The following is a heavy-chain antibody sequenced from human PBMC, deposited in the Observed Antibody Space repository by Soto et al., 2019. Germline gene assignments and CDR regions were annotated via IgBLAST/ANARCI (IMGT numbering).Heavy chain of an antibody. Sequence: QVQLVQSGSEVKQPGASVKVSCKASGYTFTGSAMHWVRQAPGQRPEWLGWINVGNGNTRYSQKLEGRVTITRDTHASTAEMELSSPRSEDTAAYYCAREPFPGGMDVWGQGTTVTVSS. CDR2: INVGNGNT. D-gene: IGHD3-10*01. CDR3: AREPFPGGMDV. J-gene: IGHJ6*02. V-gene: IGHV1-3*01. CDR1: GYTFTGSA.